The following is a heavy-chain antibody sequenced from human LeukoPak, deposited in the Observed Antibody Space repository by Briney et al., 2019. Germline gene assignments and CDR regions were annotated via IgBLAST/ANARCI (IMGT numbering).Heavy chain of an antibody. CDR1: GGSFSGYY. CDR2: INHSGST. D-gene: IGHD5-18*01. CDR3: ASTWIQAN. J-gene: IGHJ4*02. V-gene: IGHV4-34*01. Sequence: SETLSLTCAVYGGSFSGYYWSWIRQPPGKGLEWIGEINHSGSTNYDPSLKSRVTISVDTSKNQFSLKLSSVTAADTAVYYCASTWIQANCGQGTLVTVSS.